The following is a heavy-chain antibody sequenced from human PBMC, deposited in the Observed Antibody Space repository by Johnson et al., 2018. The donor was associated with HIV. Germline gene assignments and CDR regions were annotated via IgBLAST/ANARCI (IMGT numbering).Heavy chain of an antibody. Sequence: VQLVESGGGLVQPGGSLRLSCAASGFTFSSYWMSWVRQAPGKGLEWVANINLDGSEKNYVDSVKGRFTISRDNAKNSPYLQMNSLRAEDTAVYYCAAGIAVAGLRGNAFDIWGQGTMVTVSS. CDR2: INLDGSEK. J-gene: IGHJ3*02. D-gene: IGHD6-19*01. V-gene: IGHV3-7*01. CDR3: AAGIAVAGLRGNAFDI. CDR1: GFTFSSYW.